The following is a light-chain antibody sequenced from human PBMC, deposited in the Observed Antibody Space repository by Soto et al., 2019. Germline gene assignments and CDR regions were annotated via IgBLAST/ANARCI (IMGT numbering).Light chain of an antibody. Sequence: EIVLTQSPGTLSLPPGERPTLSCRASQSVSSSYLAWYQQKPGQAPRLLIYGASSRATGIPDRFSGSGSGTDFTLTISRLEPEDFAVYYCQQYGSSPRTFGQGTRLENK. CDR2: GAS. CDR1: QSVSSSY. J-gene: IGKJ5*01. CDR3: QQYGSSPRT. V-gene: IGKV3-20*01.